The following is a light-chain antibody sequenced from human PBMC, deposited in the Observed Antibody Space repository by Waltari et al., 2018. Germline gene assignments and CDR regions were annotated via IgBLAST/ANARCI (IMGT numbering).Light chain of an antibody. CDR1: QSLLHRDGNTY. V-gene: IGKV2-30*02. CDR2: KVS. Sequence: LSLSVNVGQAATISCSSSQSLLHRDGNTYFNWFHQRPGQSPRRLFYKVSYRDPGVPDRFSGSGSGPDFTLTISRVEAEDAGVFYCMQATHWPYTFGQGTKLEI. CDR3: MQATHWPYT. J-gene: IGKJ2*01.